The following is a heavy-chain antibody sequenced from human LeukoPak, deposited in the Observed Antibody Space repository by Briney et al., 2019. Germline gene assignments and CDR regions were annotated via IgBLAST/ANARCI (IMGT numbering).Heavy chain of an antibody. CDR1: GGSISSYY. D-gene: IGHD5-18*01. CDR2: IYYSEST. J-gene: IGHJ4*02. V-gene: IGHV4-59*12. CDR3: ARYFSGYSYGYSVVSYYFDY. Sequence: SETLSLTCTVSGGSISSYYWSWLRPPPGQGLAWIGYIYYSESTNYTPSLKSRVTISVDKPKHQLSLKVSSVTAADTAVYYCARYFSGYSYGYSVVSYYFDYWGQGTLVTVSS.